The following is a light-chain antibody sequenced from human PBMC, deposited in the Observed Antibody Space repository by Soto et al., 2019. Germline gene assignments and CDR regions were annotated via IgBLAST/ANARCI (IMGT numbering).Light chain of an antibody. Sequence: QAVVTQPPSVSAAPGQTVTISCSGSSSNIGNNYVSWYQQLPGTAPKLLIYDNNKRPSGIPDRFSGSKSGTSATLGITGLQTGDEADYYCGTWDSSLSAHVVFGGGTKLTVL. CDR3: GTWDSSLSAHVV. CDR2: DNN. V-gene: IGLV1-51*01. CDR1: SSNIGNNY. J-gene: IGLJ2*01.